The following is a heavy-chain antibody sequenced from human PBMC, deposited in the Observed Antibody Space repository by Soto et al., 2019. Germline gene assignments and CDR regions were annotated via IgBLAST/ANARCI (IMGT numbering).Heavy chain of an antibody. CDR1: GGSISSGGYS. CDR2: IYHSGST. J-gene: IGHJ4*02. CDR3: ARGAGYNSGTIRFDY. V-gene: IGHV4-30-2*01. Sequence: SETLSLTCAVSGGSISSGGYSWSWIRQPPGKGLEWIGYIYHSGSTYYNPSLKSRVTISVDRSKNQFSLKLSSVTAADTAVYYCARGAGYNSGTIRFDYWGQGTLVTVSS. D-gene: IGHD5-12*01.